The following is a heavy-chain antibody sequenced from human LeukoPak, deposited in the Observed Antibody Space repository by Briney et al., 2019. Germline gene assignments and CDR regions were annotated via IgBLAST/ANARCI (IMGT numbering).Heavy chain of an antibody. CDR2: ISAYDGDT. CDR3: ARSSSPVAVSDP. Sequence: ASVRVSCKASGYTFTSYGFTWVRQAPGQGLEWMGWISAYDGDTKYAQNLQGRVTMTTDTSTSTAYMELRSLISDDTAVYYCARSSSPVAVSDPWGQGTLVTVSS. D-gene: IGHD2-2*01. CDR1: GYTFTSYG. V-gene: IGHV1-18*01. J-gene: IGHJ5*02.